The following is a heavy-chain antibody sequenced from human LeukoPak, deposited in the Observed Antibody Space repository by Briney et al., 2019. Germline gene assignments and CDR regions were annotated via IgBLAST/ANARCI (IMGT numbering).Heavy chain of an antibody. CDR1: GFTFSIYW. J-gene: IGHJ4*02. Sequence: PGGSLRLSCAASGFTFSIYWMSWVRQPPGKGLEWVANLKHDGGEKNYVDSVKGRFTISRDHAKNSMYLQMNSLRAEDTAVYYCARVGTAEGTLEDYWGQGTLATVSS. V-gene: IGHV3-7*01. D-gene: IGHD6-13*01. CDR3: ARVGTAEGTLEDY. CDR2: LKHDGGEK.